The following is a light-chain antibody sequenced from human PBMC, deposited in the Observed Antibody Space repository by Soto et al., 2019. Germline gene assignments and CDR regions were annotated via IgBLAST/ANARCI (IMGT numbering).Light chain of an antibody. Sequence: DIQMTQSPSSLSVSVGDRVTITCRATQSINRYLTWYQQKPGKAPKLLIYTSSNLQSGVPSRFCGSGSGTDFTLTISSLQHEDFATYHCHQIYITPYTFDQGTKLESK. J-gene: IGKJ2*01. CDR3: HQIYITPYT. CDR2: TSS. V-gene: IGKV1-39*01. CDR1: QSINRY.